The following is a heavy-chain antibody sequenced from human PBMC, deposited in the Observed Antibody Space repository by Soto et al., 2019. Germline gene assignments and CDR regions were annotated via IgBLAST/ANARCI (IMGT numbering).Heavy chain of an antibody. Sequence: GASVKVSCKASGGTFSSYTISWVRQAPGQGLEWMGRIIPILGIANYAQEFQGRVTITADKSTSTAYMELSSLRSEDTAVYYCAGGVWSPLYYYGMDVWGQGTTVTVSS. D-gene: IGHD3-16*01. CDR1: GGTFSSYT. CDR3: AGGVWSPLYYYGMDV. J-gene: IGHJ6*02. CDR2: IIPILGIA. V-gene: IGHV1-69*02.